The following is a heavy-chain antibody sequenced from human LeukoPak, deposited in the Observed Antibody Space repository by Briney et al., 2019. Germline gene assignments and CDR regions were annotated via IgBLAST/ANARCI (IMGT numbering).Heavy chain of an antibody. CDR2: VYYSGST. CDR1: GGTISTYY. V-gene: IGHV4-59*01. CDR3: ARGGTVGVFGAFDI. D-gene: IGHD3-16*02. Sequence: PSETLSLTCTVSGGTISTYYWSWIRQPPGKGLEWIGYVYYSGSTNYNPSLKSRVTISVDTSKNQFSLKLSSVTAADTAMFYCARGGTVGVFGAFDIWSQGTMVTVSS. J-gene: IGHJ3*02.